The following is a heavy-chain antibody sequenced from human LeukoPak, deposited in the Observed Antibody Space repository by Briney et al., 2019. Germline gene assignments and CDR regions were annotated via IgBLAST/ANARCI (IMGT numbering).Heavy chain of an antibody. Sequence: PGGSLRLSCAASGFTFSSYAMSWVRQAPGKGLEWVSAISGSGGSTYYADSVKGRFTISRDNSKNTLYLQMNSLRAEDTAVYYCAKISLLSPSLLWFGELSFDYWGQGTLVTVSS. D-gene: IGHD3-10*01. V-gene: IGHV3-23*01. CDR1: GFTFSSYA. CDR2: ISGSGGST. J-gene: IGHJ4*02. CDR3: AKISLLSPSLLWFGELSFDY.